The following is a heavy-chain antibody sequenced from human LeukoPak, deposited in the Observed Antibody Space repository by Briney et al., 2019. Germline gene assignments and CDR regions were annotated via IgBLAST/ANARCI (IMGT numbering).Heavy chain of an antibody. CDR2: INPNSGVT. Sequence: GASVKVSCKASGYTFTGYHMHWVRQAPGQGLEWMGWINPNSGVTNYAQKFQGRVTMTRDTSISTAYMELSRLTSDDTAVYYCARDLFWQNDYWGQGTLVTVSS. CDR3: ARDLFWQNDY. D-gene: IGHD3-3*01. J-gene: IGHJ4*02. CDR1: GYTFTGYH. V-gene: IGHV1-2*02.